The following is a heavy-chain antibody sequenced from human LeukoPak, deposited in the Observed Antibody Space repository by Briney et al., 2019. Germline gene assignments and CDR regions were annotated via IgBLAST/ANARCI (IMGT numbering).Heavy chain of an antibody. CDR3: ARHGTAPYYYHYYMDV. V-gene: IGHV4-39*01. J-gene: IGHJ6*03. CDR1: GGSISGSSYY. Sequence: SEXLSLTCTVSGGSISGSSYYWGWLRQPPGKGREWVGSIYYSGSTYYNPSLKSRVTISVDTSKNQFSLKLSSVTAADTAVYYCARHGTAPYYYHYYMDVWGKGTTVTVSS. D-gene: IGHD1-14*01. CDR2: IYYSGST.